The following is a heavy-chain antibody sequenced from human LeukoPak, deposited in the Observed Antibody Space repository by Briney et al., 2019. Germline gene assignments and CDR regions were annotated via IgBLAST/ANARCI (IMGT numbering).Heavy chain of an antibody. V-gene: IGHV3-30*18. D-gene: IGHD3-10*01. Sequence: GGSLRLSCAASGFSVTDAWMNWVRQAPGEGLEWVTVISNDGSAKYYADSVKGRFTISRDNSKNTLYLQMNSLRAEDTAVYFCAKVGGSGTSYYYFGMDAWGQGTTVTVSS. CDR3: AKVGGSGTSYYYFGMDA. J-gene: IGHJ6*02. CDR1: GFSVTDAW. CDR2: ISNDGSAK.